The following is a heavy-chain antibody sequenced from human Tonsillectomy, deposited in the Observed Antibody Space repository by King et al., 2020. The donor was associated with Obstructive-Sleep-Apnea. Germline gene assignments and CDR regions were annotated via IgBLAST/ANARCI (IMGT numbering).Heavy chain of an antibody. D-gene: IGHD3-22*01. Sequence: VQLVESGGGVVQPGRSLRLSCVASGFTFSTYAMHWVRQAPGKGLKWVAVTSYDGSDKSYADSVKGRFTISRDNSKNTLYLQMYSLGTEDTAVYYCARDKVAGSFIIVEPATYYYGMDVWGLGTTVTVSS. CDR1: GFTFSTYA. CDR2: TSYDGSDK. CDR3: ARDKVAGSFIIVEPATYYYGMDV. V-gene: IGHV3-30*04. J-gene: IGHJ6*02.